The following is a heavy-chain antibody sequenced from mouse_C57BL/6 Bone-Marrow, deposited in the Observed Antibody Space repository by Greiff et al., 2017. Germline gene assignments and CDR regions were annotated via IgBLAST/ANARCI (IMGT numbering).Heavy chain of an antibody. V-gene: IGHV2-3*01. CDR2: IWGDGST. D-gene: IGHD2-3*01. Sequence: VQLVESGPGLVAPSQSLSITCTVSGFSLSSYGVSWVRQPPGKGLEWLGVIWGDGSTYSHLALISRLSICKDNTTRQVFFKLNSLQTDDTATYDCAKLGSMMVTDYAMDYWGQGTSGTVSS. CDR3: AKLGSMMVTDYAMDY. CDR1: GFSLSSYG. J-gene: IGHJ4*01.